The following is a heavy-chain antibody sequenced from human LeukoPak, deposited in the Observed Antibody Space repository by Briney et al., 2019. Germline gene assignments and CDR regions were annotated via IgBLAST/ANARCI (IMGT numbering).Heavy chain of an antibody. Sequence: GGSLGLSCAASGFTFSSYAMHWVRQAPGKGLEWVAVISYDGSNKYYADSVKGRFTISRDNSKNTLYLQMNSLRAEDTAVYYCAREADSSGVNWFDPWGQGTLVTVSS. J-gene: IGHJ5*02. V-gene: IGHV3-30-3*01. CDR3: AREADSSGVNWFDP. D-gene: IGHD3-22*01. CDR1: GFTFSSYA. CDR2: ISYDGSNK.